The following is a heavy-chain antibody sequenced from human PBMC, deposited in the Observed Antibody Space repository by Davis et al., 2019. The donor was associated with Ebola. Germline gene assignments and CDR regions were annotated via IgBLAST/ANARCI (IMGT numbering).Heavy chain of an antibody. Sequence: PGGSLRLSCAASGFTFSISGMHWVRQAPGKGLEWVAFIRSDGSVKYYADSLKGRFTISRDYSKNTLSLQMNSLRAEDTAVYYCAKAGAWGQGTLVTVSS. V-gene: IGHV3-30*02. CDR1: GFTFSISG. CDR3: AKAGA. CDR2: IRSDGSVK. J-gene: IGHJ5*02. D-gene: IGHD3-10*01.